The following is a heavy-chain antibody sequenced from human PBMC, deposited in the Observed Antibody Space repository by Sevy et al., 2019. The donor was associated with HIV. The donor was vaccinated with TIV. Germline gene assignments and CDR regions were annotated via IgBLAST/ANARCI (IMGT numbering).Heavy chain of an antibody. J-gene: IGHJ6*02. D-gene: IGHD4-17*01. V-gene: IGHV3-30-3*01. CDR1: GFAFSNYYA. CDR3: ARPRANYVDHYFFYAMDV. Sequence: GSLRLSCAASGFAFSNYYAMHWVRQAPGKALEWVALISYDGSDKYYADSVKGRFTISRDNFKNTLYLQMNSLTTEDTAVYYCARPRANYVDHYFFYAMDVWGQGTTVTVSS. CDR2: ISYDGSDK.